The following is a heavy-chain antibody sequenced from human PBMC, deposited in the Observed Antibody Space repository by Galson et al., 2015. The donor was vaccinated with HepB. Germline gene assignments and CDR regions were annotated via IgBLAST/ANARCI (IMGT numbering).Heavy chain of an antibody. D-gene: IGHD2-21*01. CDR3: ARAPVIANSEGWFDP. CDR2: IIPIFGTA. Sequence: SVKVSCKASGGTFSSYAISWVRQAPGQGPEWMGGIIPIFGTANYAQKFQGRVTITADESTSTAYMELSSLRSEDTAVYYCARAPVIANSEGWFDPWGQGTLVTVSS. CDR1: GGTFSSYA. V-gene: IGHV1-69*13. J-gene: IGHJ5*02.